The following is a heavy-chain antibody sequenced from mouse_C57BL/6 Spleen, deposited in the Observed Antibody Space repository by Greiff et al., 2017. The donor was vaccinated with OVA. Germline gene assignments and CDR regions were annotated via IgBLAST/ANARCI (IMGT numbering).Heavy chain of an antibody. Sequence: LQQPGAELVMPGASVKLSCKASGYTFTSYWMHWVKQRPGQGLEWVGEIDPSDSYTNYNQKFKGKSTLTVDKSSSTAYMQLSSLTSEDSAVYYCARWGDGYGAYWGQGTLVTVSA. CDR3: ARWGDGYGAY. D-gene: IGHD2-2*01. J-gene: IGHJ3*01. V-gene: IGHV1-69*01. CDR1: GYTFTSYW. CDR2: IDPSDSYT.